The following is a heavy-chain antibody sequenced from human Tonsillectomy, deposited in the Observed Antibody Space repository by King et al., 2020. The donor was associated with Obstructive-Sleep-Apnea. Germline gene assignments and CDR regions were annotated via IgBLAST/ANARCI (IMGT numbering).Heavy chain of an antibody. CDR1: GFNFRMYA. V-gene: IGHV3-23*04. J-gene: IGHJ4*02. CDR2: ISGDGGST. CDR3: AKDQDRYYLGH. Sequence: VQLVESGGGLVQPGGSLRLSCAASGFNFRMYAMSWVRQFPGKGLDWVSAISGDGGSTYYADSEKGRFTISRDNSKNTLYLQMKSLRAEDTAIYYCAKDQDRYYLGHWGQGTLVTVSS. D-gene: IGHD2-15*01.